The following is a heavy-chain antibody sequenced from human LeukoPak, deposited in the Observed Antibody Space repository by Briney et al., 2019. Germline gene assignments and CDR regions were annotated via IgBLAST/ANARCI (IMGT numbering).Heavy chain of an antibody. CDR1: GGSISSHY. V-gene: IGHV4-59*11. J-gene: IGHJ6*03. Sequence: SETLSLTCTVSGGSISSHYWSWIRQPPGKGLEWIGYIYYSGNTNYNPSLKSRVTISVDTSKNQVSLKLSSVTAADTAVYYCARDQGYYMDVWGKGTTVTVSS. CDR3: ARDQGYYMDV. CDR2: IYYSGNT.